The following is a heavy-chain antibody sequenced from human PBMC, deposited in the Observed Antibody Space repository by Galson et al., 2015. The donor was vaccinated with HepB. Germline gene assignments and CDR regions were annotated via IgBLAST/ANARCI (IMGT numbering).Heavy chain of an antibody. CDR2: IYHSGST. D-gene: IGHD2-2*02. V-gene: IGHV4-4*02. Sequence: ETLSLTCAVSGGSISSSNWWSWVRQPPGKGLEWIGEIYHSGSTNYNPSLKSRVTISVDTSKNQFSLKLSSVTAADTAVYYCARGTNLGYCSSTSCYTKRAFDIWGQGTMVTVSS. CDR1: GGSISSSNW. J-gene: IGHJ3*02. CDR3: ARGTNLGYCSSTSCYTKRAFDI.